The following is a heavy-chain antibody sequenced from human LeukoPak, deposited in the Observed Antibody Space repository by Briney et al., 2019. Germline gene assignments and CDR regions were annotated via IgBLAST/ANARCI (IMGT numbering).Heavy chain of an antibody. D-gene: IGHD2-15*01. J-gene: IGHJ6*02. CDR3: ARERVEDYYYYGMDV. CDR2: INPNSGGT. Sequence: ASVKVSCKASGYTFTGYYMHWVRQAPGQGLEWMGWINPNSGGTNYAQKFQGRVTMTRDTSTSTAYMELSRLRSDDMAVYYCARERVEDYYYYGMDVWGQGTTVTVSS. CDR1: GYTFTGYY. V-gene: IGHV1-2*02.